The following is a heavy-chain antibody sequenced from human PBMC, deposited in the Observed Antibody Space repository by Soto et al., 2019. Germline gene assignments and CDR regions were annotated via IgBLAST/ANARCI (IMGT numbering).Heavy chain of an antibody. V-gene: IGHV3-73*01. CDR3: TRHPTYLER. D-gene: IGHD2-21*01. CDR2: IRSKANTYAR. J-gene: IGHJ3*01. CDR1: GFIFSGSA. Sequence: PGGSLRLSCAASGFIFSGSAMHWVRQASGKGLEWVGRIRSKANTYARTYGASVKGRFTISRDDSKNTAYLQMDSLKTEDTAVDYCTRHPTYLERWGHGTMVTV.